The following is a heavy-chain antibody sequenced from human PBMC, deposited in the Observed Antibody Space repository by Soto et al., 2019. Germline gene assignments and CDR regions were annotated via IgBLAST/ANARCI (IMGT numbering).Heavy chain of an antibody. V-gene: IGHV3-7*01. Sequence: GGSLRLSCAASGVTFSSYWMSWVRQAPGKGLEWVANIKQDGSEKYYVDSVKGRFTISRDNAKNSLYLQMNSLRAEDTAVYYCARDGPPYYDFWSGYHPYYYGMDVWGQGTTVTVS. CDR2: IKQDGSEK. CDR3: ARDGPPYYDFWSGYHPYYYGMDV. CDR1: GVTFSSYW. J-gene: IGHJ6*02. D-gene: IGHD3-3*01.